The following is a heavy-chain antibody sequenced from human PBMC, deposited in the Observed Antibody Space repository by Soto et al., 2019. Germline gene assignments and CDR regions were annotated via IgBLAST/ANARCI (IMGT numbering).Heavy chain of an antibody. CDR3: ARTWGSTNDN. J-gene: IGHJ4*02. V-gene: IGHV4-59*01. D-gene: IGHD3-16*01. CDR1: GTSLSSYY. Sequence: SETLSLTCVVSGTSLSSYYWSWIRQPPGKGLEWIGYIYYSGSTNYNPSLKSRVTISVDTSKNQFSLKLSSVTAADTAVYYCARTWGSTNDNWGRGTLVTVSS. CDR2: IYYSGST.